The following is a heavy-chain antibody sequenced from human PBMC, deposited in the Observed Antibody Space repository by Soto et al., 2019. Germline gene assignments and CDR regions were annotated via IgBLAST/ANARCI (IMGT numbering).Heavy chain of an antibody. V-gene: IGHV3-15*07. CDR2: IKSKTDGGTT. CDR3: TTSQFSRHWYPGWDFDS. D-gene: IGHD6-6*01. J-gene: IGHJ4*02. Sequence: EVQLVESGGGLVRPGGSLRLSCAASGFTFNNAYMNWVRQAPGKGLEWVGRIKSKTDGGTTDYAAPVKGRFTISRDESGTTLYLQMNSLKTEDTAVYFCTTSQFSRHWYPGWDFDSWGPGTLVNVSS. CDR1: GFTFNNAY.